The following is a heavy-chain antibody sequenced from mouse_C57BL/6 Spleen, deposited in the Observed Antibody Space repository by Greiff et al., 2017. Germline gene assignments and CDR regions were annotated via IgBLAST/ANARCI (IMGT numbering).Heavy chain of an antibody. Sequence: QVQLQQPGAELVKPGASVKMSCKASGYTFTSYWITWVKQRPGQGLEWIGDIYPGSGSTTYNEKFKSKATLTVDTSSSTAYMQLSSLTSEDSAVYYCARGLTGNYYAMDYWGQGTSVTVSS. D-gene: IGHD4-1*01. V-gene: IGHV1-55*01. CDR3: ARGLTGNYYAMDY. CDR1: GYTFTSYW. J-gene: IGHJ4*01. CDR2: IYPGSGST.